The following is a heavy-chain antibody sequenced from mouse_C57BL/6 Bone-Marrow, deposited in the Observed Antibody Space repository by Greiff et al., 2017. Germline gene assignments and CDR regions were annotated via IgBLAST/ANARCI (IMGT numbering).Heavy chain of an antibody. V-gene: IGHV1-5*01. CDR3: TRSWFWFAY. J-gene: IGHJ3*01. Sequence: VQLQQSGTVLARPGASVKMSCKTSGYTFTSYWMHWVKQRPGQGLEWIGAIYPGNSDTSYNQKFKGKAKLTAVTSASTAYMALSSLTNEDSAVYYCTRSWFWFAYWGQGTLVTVSA. D-gene: IGHD2-2*01. CDR1: GYTFTSYW. CDR2: IYPGNSDT.